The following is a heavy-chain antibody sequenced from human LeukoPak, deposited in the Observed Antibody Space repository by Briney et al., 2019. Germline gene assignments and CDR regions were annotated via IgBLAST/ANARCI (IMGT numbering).Heavy chain of an antibody. V-gene: IGHV4-34*01. CDR3: AEGAAAGS. Sequence: SETLSLTCAVYGGSFSGYYWSWIRQPPGKGLEWIGEINHSGSTNYNPSLKSRVTISVDTSKNQFSLKLSPVTAADTAVYYCAEGAAAGSWGQGTLVTVSS. CDR2: INHSGST. J-gene: IGHJ4*02. D-gene: IGHD6-13*01. CDR1: GGSFSGYY.